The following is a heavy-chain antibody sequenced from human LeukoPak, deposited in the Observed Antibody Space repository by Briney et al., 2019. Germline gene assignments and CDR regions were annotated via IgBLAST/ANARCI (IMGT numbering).Heavy chain of an antibody. D-gene: IGHD6-13*01. CDR3: ARQIASAGTAGLYF. V-gene: IGHV4-4*07. CDR1: GGSLSSYY. CDR2: LYSTGST. Sequence: SETLSLTCTVSGGSLSSYYWSWIRQPAGKGLEWIGRLYSTGSTNYNPSLKSRVTMSVDTSKNQFSLRLRSVTAADTAVYYCARQIASAGTAGLYFWGQGALVPVSS. J-gene: IGHJ4*02.